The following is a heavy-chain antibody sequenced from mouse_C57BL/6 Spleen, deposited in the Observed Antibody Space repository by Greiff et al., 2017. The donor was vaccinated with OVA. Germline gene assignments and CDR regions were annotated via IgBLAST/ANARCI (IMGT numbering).Heavy chain of an antibody. D-gene: IGHD6-1*01. CDR3: AREGAGDYAMDY. V-gene: IGHV5-16*01. Sequence: EVKLQESEGGLVQPGSSMKLSCTASGFTFSDYYMAWVRQVPEKGLEWVANINYDGSSTYYLDSLKSRFIISRDNAKNILYLQMSSLKSEDTATYYCAREGAGDYAMDYWGQGTSVTVSS. CDR2: INYDGSST. CDR1: GFTFSDYY. J-gene: IGHJ4*01.